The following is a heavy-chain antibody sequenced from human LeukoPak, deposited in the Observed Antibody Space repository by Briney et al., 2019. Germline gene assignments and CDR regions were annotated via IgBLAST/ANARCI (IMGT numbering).Heavy chain of an antibody. D-gene: IGHD6-13*01. CDR3: ARQVLSIAAAGRIDY. CDR1: GYSISSGYY. CDR2: IYHSGST. Sequence: SSETLSLTCAVSGYSISSGYYWGWIRQPPGKGLEWIGSIYHSGSTYYNPSLKSRVTISVDTSKNQFSLKLSSVTAADTAVYYCARQVLSIAAAGRIDYWGQGTLVTVSS. J-gene: IGHJ4*02. V-gene: IGHV4-38-2*01.